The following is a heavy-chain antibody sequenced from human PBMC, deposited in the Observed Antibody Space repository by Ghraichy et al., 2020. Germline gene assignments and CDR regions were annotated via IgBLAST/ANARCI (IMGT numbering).Heavy chain of an antibody. D-gene: IGHD5-12*01. CDR2: ISLTGNSI. V-gene: IGHV3-23*01. CDR3: AKRAGYSSAWLRPDFDS. J-gene: IGHJ5*01. Sequence: GGSLRLSCEASGFSFSTYAMSWVRQAPGKGLEWVSSISLTGNSIGYADSVRGRFTLSRDNSKNTLYLQMNRLRVEDTAVYFCAKRAGYSSAWLRPDFDSWGQGTLVSVSS. CDR1: GFSFSTYA.